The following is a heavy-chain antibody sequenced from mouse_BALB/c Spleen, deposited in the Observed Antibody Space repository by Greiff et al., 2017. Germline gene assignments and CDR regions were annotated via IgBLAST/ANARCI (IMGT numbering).Heavy chain of an antibody. V-gene: IGHV1-14*01. CDR2: INPYNDGT. D-gene: IGHD2-2*01. CDR3: ARGEGGLPSYAMDY. Sequence: VQLQQSGPELVKPGASVKMSCKASGYTFTSYVMHWVKQKPGQGLEWIGYINPYNDGTKYNEKFKGKATLTSDKSSSTAYMELSSLTSEDSAVYYCARGEGGLPSYAMDYWGQGTSVTVSS. CDR1: GYTFTSYV. J-gene: IGHJ4*01.